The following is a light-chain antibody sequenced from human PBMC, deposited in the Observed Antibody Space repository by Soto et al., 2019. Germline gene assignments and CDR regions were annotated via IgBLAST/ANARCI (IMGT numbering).Light chain of an antibody. J-gene: IGKJ1*01. CDR1: QSVSSN. Sequence: EILITQSPAPLSVSPGDRATLSCRASQSVSSNLAWYQQKPGQAPRLLIYGASTRATGIQARFSGSGSGTEFTLTIRSLQSEDLAVYYCKQYNNWPRTFGQGTKVDIK. CDR3: KQYNNWPRT. V-gene: IGKV3-15*01. CDR2: GAS.